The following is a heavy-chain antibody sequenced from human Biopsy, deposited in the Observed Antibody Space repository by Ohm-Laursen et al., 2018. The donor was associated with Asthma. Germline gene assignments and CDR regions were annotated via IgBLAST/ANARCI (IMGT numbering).Heavy chain of an antibody. V-gene: IGHV4-59*01. D-gene: IGHD6-19*01. CDR2: IFYGGNS. CDR3: ATYSTGWSGVEF. Sequence: GTLSLTCSVSGASISQYYWTWIRQSPGKGLEWIGYIFYGGNSYYSSSLKSRVSISVDPSKKQFSLTLDSVTAADTAAYYCATYSTGWSGVEFWGQGTRVTVSS. J-gene: IGHJ4*02. CDR1: GASISQYY.